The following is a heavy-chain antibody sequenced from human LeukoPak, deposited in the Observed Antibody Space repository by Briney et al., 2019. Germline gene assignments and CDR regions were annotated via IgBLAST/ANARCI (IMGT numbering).Heavy chain of an antibody. V-gene: IGHV1-18*01. CDR3: ARDCYSMELRYFDWLLSYYHGMDV. J-gene: IGHJ6*02. CDR2: ISAYNGNT. D-gene: IGHD3-9*01. Sequence: GASVKVSCKASGYTFTSYGISWVRQAPGQGLEWMGWISAYNGNTNYAQKLQGRVTMTTDTSTSTAYMELRSLRSDDTAVYYCARDCYSMELRYFDWLLSYYHGMDVWGQGTTVTVSS. CDR1: GYTFTSYG.